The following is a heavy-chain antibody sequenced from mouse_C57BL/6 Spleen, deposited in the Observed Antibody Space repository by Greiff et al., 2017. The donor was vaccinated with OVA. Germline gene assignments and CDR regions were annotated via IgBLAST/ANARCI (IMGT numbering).Heavy chain of an antibody. J-gene: IGHJ1*03. D-gene: IGHD3-3*01. CDR2: IYPGSGST. CDR3: ARGPRAHWYFDV. Sequence: VKLQQPGAELVKPGASVKMSCKASGYTFTSYWITWVKQRPGQGLEWIGDIYPGSGSTNYNEKFKSKATLTVDTSSSTAYMQLSSLTSEDSAVYYCARGPRAHWYFDVWGTGTTVTVSS. CDR1: GYTFTSYW. V-gene: IGHV1-55*01.